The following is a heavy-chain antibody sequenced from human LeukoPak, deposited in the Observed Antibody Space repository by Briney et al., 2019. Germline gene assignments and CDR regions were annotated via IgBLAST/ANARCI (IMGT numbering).Heavy chain of an antibody. Sequence: PGGSLRLSCAASGFTVSNNFMGWVRQAPGKGLEWVSGIYADGSTYYADSVKGRFTISRDNAKNLLYLQMNSLRAEDTAVYYCARLDSGRDYFDYWGQGTLVTVSS. D-gene: IGHD6-25*01. J-gene: IGHJ4*02. CDR1: GFTVSNNF. CDR3: ARLDSGRDYFDY. CDR2: IYADGST. V-gene: IGHV3-53*01.